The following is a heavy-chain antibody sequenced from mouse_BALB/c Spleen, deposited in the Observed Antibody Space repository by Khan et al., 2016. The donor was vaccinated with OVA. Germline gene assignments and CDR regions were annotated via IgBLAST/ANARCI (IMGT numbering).Heavy chain of an antibody. J-gene: IGHJ4*01. D-gene: IGHD2-14*01. CDR2: IWSGGST. CDR1: GFSLTSYG. Sequence: QVQLKESGPGLVQPSQSLSITCKVSGFSLTSYGVHWVRQSPGKGLEWMGVIWSGGSTDYNAAFISRLSTSKDNSKSRVFFKMISLQDTDTAISYCARIFICTTDYAMDYWGQGTSVTVSA. CDR3: ARIFICTTDYAMDY. V-gene: IGHV2-2*02.